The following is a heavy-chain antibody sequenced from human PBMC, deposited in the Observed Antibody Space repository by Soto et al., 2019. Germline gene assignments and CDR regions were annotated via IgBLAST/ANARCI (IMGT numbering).Heavy chain of an antibody. CDR3: ARDRYYYDSSGPRVDAFDI. CDR1: GGSISSGGYY. V-gene: IGHV4-31*11. D-gene: IGHD3-22*01. J-gene: IGHJ3*02. Sequence: NPSETLSLTCAVSGGSISSGGYYWSWIRQHPGKGLEWIGYIYYSGSTYYNPSLKSRVTISVDTSKNQFSLKLSSVTAADTAVYYCARDRYYYDSSGPRVDAFDIWGQGTMVTVSS. CDR2: IYYSGST.